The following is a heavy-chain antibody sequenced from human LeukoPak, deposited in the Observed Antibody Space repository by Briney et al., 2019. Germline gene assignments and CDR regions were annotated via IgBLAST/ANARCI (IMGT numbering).Heavy chain of an antibody. CDR2: ISYDGSNK. V-gene: IGHV3-30-3*01. D-gene: IGHD3-9*01. CDR1: GFTFSSYA. Sequence: GGSLRLSCAASGFTFSSYAMHWVRQAPDKGLEWVAVISYDGSNKYYADSVKGRFTISRDNSKNTLYLQMNSLRAEDTAVYYCARILLRYFDWPIGSYFDYWGQGTLVTVSS. CDR3: ARILLRYFDWPIGSYFDY. J-gene: IGHJ4*02.